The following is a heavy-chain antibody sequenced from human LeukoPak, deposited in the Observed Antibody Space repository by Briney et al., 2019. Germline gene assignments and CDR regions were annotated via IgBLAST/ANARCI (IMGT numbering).Heavy chain of an antibody. J-gene: IGHJ4*02. Sequence: SETLSLTCTVSGDSISSYYWSWIRQPAEKGLEWIGRIYSSGSTSYNPSLKSRVTMSVDTSKDQFSLSLTSVTAADTAVYYCVRHRTGTTADYWGQGTLVTVSS. CDR2: IYSSGST. V-gene: IGHV4-4*07. CDR1: GDSISSYY. CDR3: VRHRTGTTADY. D-gene: IGHD1-7*01.